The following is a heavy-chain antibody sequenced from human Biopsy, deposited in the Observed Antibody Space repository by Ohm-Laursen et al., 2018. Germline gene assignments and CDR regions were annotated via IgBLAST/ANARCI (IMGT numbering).Heavy chain of an antibody. Sequence: SLRLSCAASGVTLSGYAMNWVRQAPGKGLEWVSSTSASSSYIHYADSVKGRFTVSRDNAKNSLSLQMNSLRADDTAVYYCATSGAADSWGNYYGMDVWGQGTTVTVSS. J-gene: IGHJ6*02. CDR1: GVTLSGYA. D-gene: IGHD3-16*01. CDR2: TSASSSYI. V-gene: IGHV3-21*01. CDR3: ATSGAADSWGNYYGMDV.